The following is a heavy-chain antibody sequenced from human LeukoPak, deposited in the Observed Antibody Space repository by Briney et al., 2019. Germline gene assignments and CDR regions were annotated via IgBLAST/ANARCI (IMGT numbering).Heavy chain of an antibody. CDR2: IRYDGSNK. V-gene: IGHV3-30*02. D-gene: IGHD7-27*01. Sequence: GGSLRLSCAASGFTFSSYGMHWVRQAPGKGLEWVAFIRYDGSNKYYADSVKGRFTISRDNSKNTLYLQMNSLRAEDTAVYYCANLGWGNSYFDYWGQGTLVTVSS. CDR1: GFTFSSYG. J-gene: IGHJ4*02. CDR3: ANLGWGNSYFDY.